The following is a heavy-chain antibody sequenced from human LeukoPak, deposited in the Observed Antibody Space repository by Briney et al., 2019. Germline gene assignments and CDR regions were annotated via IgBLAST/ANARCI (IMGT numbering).Heavy chain of an antibody. Sequence: SETLSLTCTVSGGSISSQYWSWIRQPPGKGLEWIGYIYYSGSTNYNPSLKSRVTISVDTSKNQFSLKLSSVTAADTAVYYCARLGINYYDSSGYVYWYFDLWGRGTLVTVSS. J-gene: IGHJ2*01. CDR3: ARLGINYYDSSGYVYWYFDL. CDR1: GGSISSQY. D-gene: IGHD3-22*01. V-gene: IGHV4-59*08. CDR2: IYYSGST.